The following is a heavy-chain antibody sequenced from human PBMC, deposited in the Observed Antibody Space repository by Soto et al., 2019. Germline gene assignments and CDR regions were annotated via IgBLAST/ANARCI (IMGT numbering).Heavy chain of an antibody. CDR2: IYSGGTT. Sequence: EEQLVESGGGLIQPGRSLRLSCAVSGFTVIRDYMNWVRQAPGKGLEWVSVIYSGGTTYHADSVKGRFTISRDNSGNTLFLQMNSLRAADTAMYYCARSTEWNAFDLWGQGTMVTVSS. CDR1: GFTVIRDY. D-gene: IGHD3-3*01. V-gene: IGHV3-53*02. CDR3: ARSTEWNAFDL. J-gene: IGHJ3*01.